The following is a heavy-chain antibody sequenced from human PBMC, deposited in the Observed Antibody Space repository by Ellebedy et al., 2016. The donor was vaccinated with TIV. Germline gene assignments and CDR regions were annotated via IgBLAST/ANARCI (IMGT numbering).Heavy chain of an antibody. CDR1: GYTFTGYY. V-gene: IGHV1-2*02. CDR3: ARDGACGGDCYGDNY. CDR2: INPKNGGT. J-gene: IGHJ4*02. D-gene: IGHD2-21*02. Sequence: AASVKVSCKASGYTFTGYYIHWVRQAPGQGLEWMGWINPKNGGTNYAQKFQGRVTMTRDTSISTAYMELSWLRSDDKAVYYCARDGACGGDCYGDNYWGQGSLVTVSS.